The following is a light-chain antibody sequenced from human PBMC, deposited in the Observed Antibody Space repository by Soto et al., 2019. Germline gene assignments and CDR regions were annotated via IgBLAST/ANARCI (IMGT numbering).Light chain of an antibody. Sequence: DIVMTQSPATLSVAPGERVTFSCRASQGVSRKLAWYQHKPGQAPRLLISGASTGATGIPARFSGSGSGTEFTLTISSLQSEDFAVYYCQQYNNWPPYTFGQGTKLEIK. CDR3: QQYNNWPPYT. J-gene: IGKJ2*01. CDR2: GAS. CDR1: QGVSRK. V-gene: IGKV3-15*01.